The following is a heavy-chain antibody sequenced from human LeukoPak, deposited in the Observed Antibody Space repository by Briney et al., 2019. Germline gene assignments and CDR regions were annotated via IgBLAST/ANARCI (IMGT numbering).Heavy chain of an antibody. J-gene: IGHJ4*02. CDR3: ARGYSGSYDFDY. CDR1: GFTFSSYS. V-gene: IGHV3-21*01. CDR2: ISSSSSYI. D-gene: IGHD1-26*01. Sequence: GGSLRLSCAASGFTFSSYSMNWVRQAPGKGLEWVSSISSSSSYIYYADSVKGQFTNSRDNAKNSLYLQMNSLRAEDTAVYYCARGYSGSYDFDYWGQGTLVTVSS.